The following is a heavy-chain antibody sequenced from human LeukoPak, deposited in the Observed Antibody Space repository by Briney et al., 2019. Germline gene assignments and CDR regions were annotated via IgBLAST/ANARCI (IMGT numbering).Heavy chain of an antibody. J-gene: IGHJ4*02. D-gene: IGHD1-26*01. Sequence: GGSLRLSCTASGFTFSDYWMHGVRQVPGKGLVWVWHIYTDGSITSYENSVKSRFTIYRNNAKNTPYLQMNSLRDEEDTGVYHCTITSATKYWGQGTLVIVSS. V-gene: IGHV3-74*01. CDR3: TITSATKY. CDR2: IYTDGSIT. CDR1: GFTFSDYW.